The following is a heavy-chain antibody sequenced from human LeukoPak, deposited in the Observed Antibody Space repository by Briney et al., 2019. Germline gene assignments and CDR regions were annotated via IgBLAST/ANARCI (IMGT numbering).Heavy chain of an antibody. J-gene: IGHJ6*03. V-gene: IGHV1-69*06. CDR3: ARGRFLEWLSIYYYYMDV. CDR1: GGTFSSYA. D-gene: IGHD3-3*01. CDR2: IIPIFGTA. Sequence: SVKVSCKASGGTFSSYAISRVRQAPGQGLEWMGGIIPIFGTANYAQKFQGRVTITADKSTSTAYMELSSLRSEDTAVYYCARGRFLEWLSIYYYYMDVWGKGTTVTVSS.